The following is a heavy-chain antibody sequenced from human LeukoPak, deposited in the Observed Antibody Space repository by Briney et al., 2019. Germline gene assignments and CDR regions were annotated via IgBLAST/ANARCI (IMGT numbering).Heavy chain of an antibody. V-gene: IGHV3-48*02. J-gene: IGHJ4*02. Sequence: GGSLRLSCATSGFTFSAYSMIWVRQTSGKGLECLSYITSSSDSIHYADSVRGRFTVSRDNAKNSLYLQMNSLRDEDTAVYYCARDPGYSRPSSYGYFDHWGQGTLATVSS. D-gene: IGHD1-26*01. CDR1: GFTFSAYS. CDR2: ITSSSDSI. CDR3: ARDPGYSRPSSYGYFDH.